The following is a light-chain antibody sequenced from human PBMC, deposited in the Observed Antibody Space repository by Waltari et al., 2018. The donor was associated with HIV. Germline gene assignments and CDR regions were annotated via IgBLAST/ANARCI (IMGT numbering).Light chain of an antibody. CDR3: QQYNHWPLA. CDR1: QSVGRN. J-gene: IGKJ1*01. V-gene: IGKV3-15*01. CDR2: GAS. Sequence: EIVMTQSPSILSVSPGERATLTCRASQSVGRNVAWYQQRPGQAPRPLIYGASVRATDIPARFSGSGSATEFTLTISSLQSEDFAVYFCQQYNHWPLAFGQGTKVEVK.